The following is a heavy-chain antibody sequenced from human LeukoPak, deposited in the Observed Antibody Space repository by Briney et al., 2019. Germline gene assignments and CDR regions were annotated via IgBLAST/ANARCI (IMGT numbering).Heavy chain of an antibody. Sequence: SQTLSLTCTVSGASFSSGDEYWNWIRQRPGEGLEWIGSIHPSGALYNNPSLESRVTISIDTSKNQFSLNLNSVTAADTAVYFCSRGLDSRKLGYWGQGTLVTVSS. J-gene: IGHJ4*02. V-gene: IGHV4-31*03. CDR2: IHPSGAL. D-gene: IGHD3-22*01. CDR1: GASFSSGDEY. CDR3: SRGLDSRKLGY.